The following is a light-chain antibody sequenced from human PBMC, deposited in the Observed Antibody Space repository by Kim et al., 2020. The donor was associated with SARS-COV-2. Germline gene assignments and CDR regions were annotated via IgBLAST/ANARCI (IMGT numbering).Light chain of an antibody. J-gene: IGLJ1*01. CDR1: TSDNRNNYY. CDR3: SSYTCGITNYV. V-gene: IGLV2-14*03. Sequence: QAITIACTEGTSDNRNNYYVTWCRQHPSKAPKSMSHNVSNRPAGGSNRFSGSKSGNRASLTISGLQAENEADYYCSSYTCGITNYVFGAGTKVTVL. CDR2: NVS.